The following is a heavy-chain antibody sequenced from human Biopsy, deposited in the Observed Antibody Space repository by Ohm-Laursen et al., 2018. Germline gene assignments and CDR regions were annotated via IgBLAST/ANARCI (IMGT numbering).Heavy chain of an antibody. Sequence: SLRLSCAASGFPVSDYYMSWIRQAPGRGLEWVSDINSSGSTKYHAESVKGRFTISRDNAMNSVYLQMNSLRGEDTAVYYWGRAVGIAAAPIDYWGQGTLVTVSS. CDR3: GRAVGIAAAPIDY. CDR2: INSSGSTK. CDR1: GFPVSDYY. D-gene: IGHD2-15*01. V-gene: IGHV3-11*01. J-gene: IGHJ4*02.